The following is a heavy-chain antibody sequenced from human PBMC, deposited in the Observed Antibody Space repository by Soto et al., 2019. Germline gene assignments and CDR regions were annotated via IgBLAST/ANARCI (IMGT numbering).Heavy chain of an antibody. CDR3: TRDWSAVTGAPFDL. Sequence: QLQLVESGGGVVQPEKSLRLSCEASGFTFSAFDMTWVRQSPGKGLEWVATSSDDGDTKYYANSVKGRFTISRDNSRNTLDLHMNSLRVEDTAMYFCTRDWSAVTGAPFDLLGQWTVVVASS. V-gene: IGHV3-30-3*01. CDR2: SSDDGDTK. CDR1: GFTFSAFD. D-gene: IGHD6-19*01. J-gene: IGHJ3*01.